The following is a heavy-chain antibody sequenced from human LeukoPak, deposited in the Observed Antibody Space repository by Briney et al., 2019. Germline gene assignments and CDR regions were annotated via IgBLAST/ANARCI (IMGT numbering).Heavy chain of an antibody. Sequence: SGTLSLTCAVYGGSFSAYYWTRIRQPPGKGLEWIGEINHSGATIYNPSLNSRVTISVDTSKKQFSLKVSSVTAADTAVYYCARGQTEDILTGYRDYYFDYWGQGTLVTVSS. J-gene: IGHJ4*02. CDR2: INHSGAT. D-gene: IGHD3-9*01. CDR3: ARGQTEDILTGYRDYYFDY. V-gene: IGHV4-34*01. CDR1: GGSFSAYY.